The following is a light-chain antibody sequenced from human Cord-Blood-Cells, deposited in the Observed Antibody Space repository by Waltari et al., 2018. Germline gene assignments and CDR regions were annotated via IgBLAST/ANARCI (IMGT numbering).Light chain of an antibody. V-gene: IGKV4-1*01. Sequence: DIVMTQSPDSLAVSLGERATINCKSSQSVLYNSNNKNYLAWYKQKPGQPPKLLICCASTRETGVPDRCSGSGSGTDFTLTISSLQAEDVAVEYCQPYYSTPLTFGGGPKVEIK. CDR2: CAS. CDR3: QPYYSTPLT. CDR1: QSVLYNSNNKNY. J-gene: IGKJ4*01.